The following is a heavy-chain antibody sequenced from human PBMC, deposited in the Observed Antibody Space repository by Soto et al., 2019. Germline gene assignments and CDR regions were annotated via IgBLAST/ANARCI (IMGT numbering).Heavy chain of an antibody. D-gene: IGHD2-15*01. Sequence: EVQLVGSGGGLVRPGGSLRLSCAASGFTFSIFPMSWVRQAPGKGPEWVAAIKAGGGDTYYADSVKGRFTISRDNSEKILYLQVNSLAVEDRAMYYCKGDVVVESRAGADFWGEGTVVTVSS. V-gene: IGHV3-23*04. CDR2: IKAGGGDT. J-gene: IGHJ4*02. CDR1: GFTFSIFP. CDR3: KGDVVVESRAGADF.